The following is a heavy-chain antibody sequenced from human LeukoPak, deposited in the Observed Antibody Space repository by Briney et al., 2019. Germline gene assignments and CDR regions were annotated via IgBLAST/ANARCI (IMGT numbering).Heavy chain of an antibody. V-gene: IGHV4-34*01. CDR3: ARGPKYCSSTRCRRSGFDP. CDR2: INHSGST. CDR1: GGSFSGYY. J-gene: IGHJ5*02. Sequence: SETLSLTCAVYGGSFSGYYWSWIRQPPGKGLEWTGEINHSGSTNYNPSLKSRVTISVDTSKNQFSLKLSSVTAADTAVYYCARGPKYCSSTRCRRSGFDPWGQGTLVTVSS. D-gene: IGHD2-2*01.